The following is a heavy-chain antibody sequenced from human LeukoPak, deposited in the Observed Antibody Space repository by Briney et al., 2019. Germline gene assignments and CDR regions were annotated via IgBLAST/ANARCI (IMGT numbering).Heavy chain of an antibody. CDR1: GFTFSAYG. D-gene: IGHD3-22*01. J-gene: IGHJ5*02. V-gene: IGHV3-23*01. Sequence: GGSLRLSCAASGFTFSAYGMAWVRQAPGKGLERISDISGSGVDTYYADSVKGRFTISRDNSLNTLYLQMNSLRAEDTAVYYCAKGSSYSSGNNWFGPWGQGTLVTVSS. CDR3: AKGSSYSSGNNWFGP. CDR2: ISGSGVDT.